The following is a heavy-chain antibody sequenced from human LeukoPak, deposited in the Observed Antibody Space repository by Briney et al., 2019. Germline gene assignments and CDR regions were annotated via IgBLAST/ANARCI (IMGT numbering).Heavy chain of an antibody. Sequence: PSETLSLTCAIYGGSFSYYYWSWIRQPPEKGLEWIGEINRSGSTNYNPSLKSRLSISVDTSQNQFSLKLSSVTAADTAVYYCARGGFYCGDDCYVDYWGQGTLVTVSS. J-gene: IGHJ4*02. CDR2: INRSGST. D-gene: IGHD2-21*02. V-gene: IGHV4-34*01. CDR3: ARGGFYCGDDCYVDY. CDR1: GGSFSYYY.